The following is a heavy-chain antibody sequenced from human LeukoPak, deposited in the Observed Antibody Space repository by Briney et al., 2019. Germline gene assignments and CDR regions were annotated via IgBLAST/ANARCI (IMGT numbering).Heavy chain of an antibody. CDR2: ISGSSRYV. D-gene: IGHD2-21*01. J-gene: IGHJ4*02. V-gene: IGHV3-21*01. CDR1: GFTFSSYN. Sequence: GGSLRLSCVASGFTFSSYNINWVRQAPGKGLEWVSSISGSSRYVYYADSVKGRFTISRDNAKNSLFLQMNSLRAEDTAVYYCARGAPFLDYWGQGNLVTVSS. CDR3: ARGAPFLDY.